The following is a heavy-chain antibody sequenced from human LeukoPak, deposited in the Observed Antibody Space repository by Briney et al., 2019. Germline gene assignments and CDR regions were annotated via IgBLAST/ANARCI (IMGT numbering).Heavy chain of an antibody. CDR1: GFTFRSAA. V-gene: IGHV3-23*01. CDR2: ISSTGYNS. D-gene: IGHD5-18*01. Sequence: PGGSLRLSCEASGFTFRSAAMTWVRQGPEKGLQWVSLISSTGYNSYYADSVKDRFTVSRDNSKNIVYLQMNSLRAEDTALYYCAKDIQAANWGQGTLVTVSS. J-gene: IGHJ1*01. CDR3: AKDIQAAN.